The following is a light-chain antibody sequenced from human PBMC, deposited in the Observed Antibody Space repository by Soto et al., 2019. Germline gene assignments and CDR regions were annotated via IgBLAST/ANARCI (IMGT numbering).Light chain of an antibody. CDR3: QQYNSFIWT. Sequence: EIQMTQSPSTLSASVRDRVTIICRASQTICSWLAWYQQKGGQAPKLLISKASILDSGVPSRFSGSGSGTEFNPTISSLQPEDFATYYCQQYNSFIWTFGQGTKVDIK. CDR2: KAS. J-gene: IGKJ1*01. CDR1: QTICSW. V-gene: IGKV1-5*03.